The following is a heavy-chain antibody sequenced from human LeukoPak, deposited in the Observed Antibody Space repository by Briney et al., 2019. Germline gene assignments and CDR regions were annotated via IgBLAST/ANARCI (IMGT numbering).Heavy chain of an antibody. CDR2: IYTSGST. CDR3: ALSGYYSVDAFDI. V-gene: IGHV4-61*09. J-gene: IGHJ3*02. CDR1: GGSISSGNYY. D-gene: IGHD3-22*01. Sequence: SQTLSLTCTVSGGSISSGNYYWSWIRQPAGKGLEWIGHIYTSGSTNYNPSLKSRVTMSEDTSKNQFSLRLSSVTAADTAVYYCALSGYYSVDAFDIWGQGTMVTVSS.